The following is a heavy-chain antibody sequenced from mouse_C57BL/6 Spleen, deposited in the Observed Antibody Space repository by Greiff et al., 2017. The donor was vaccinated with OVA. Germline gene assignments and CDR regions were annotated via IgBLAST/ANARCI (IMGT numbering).Heavy chain of an antibody. CDR3: ARTGGNYWFAY. CDR1: GYTFTSYW. CDR2: IHPNSGST. J-gene: IGHJ3*01. Sequence: QVQLKQPGAELVKPGASVKLSCKASGYTFTSYWMHWVKQRPGQGLEWIGMIHPNSGSTNYNEKFKSKATLTVDKSSSTAYMQLSSLTSEDSAVYYCARTGGNYWFAYWGQGTLVTVSA. D-gene: IGHD2-1*01. V-gene: IGHV1-64*01.